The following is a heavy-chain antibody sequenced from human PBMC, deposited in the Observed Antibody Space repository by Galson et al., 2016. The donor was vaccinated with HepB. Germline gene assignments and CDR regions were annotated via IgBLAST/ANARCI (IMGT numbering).Heavy chain of an antibody. D-gene: IGHD2-15*01. V-gene: IGHV1-69*13. Sequence: SVKVSCKASGGTFSSYAISWVRQAPGQGLEWMGGIIPIFGTANYAQKFQGRVTITADESTSTAYWELSSLRSEDTAVDSCAGPGGDIVVVVAATYSDAFEIWGQGTMVTVPS. CDR3: AGPGGDIVVVVAATYSDAFEI. J-gene: IGHJ3*02. CDR2: IIPIFGTA. CDR1: GGTFSSYA.